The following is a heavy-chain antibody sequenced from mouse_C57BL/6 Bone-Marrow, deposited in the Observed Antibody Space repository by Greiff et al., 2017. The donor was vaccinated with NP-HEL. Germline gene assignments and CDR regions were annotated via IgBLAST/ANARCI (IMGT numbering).Heavy chain of an antibody. CDR1: GYTFTSYG. J-gene: IGHJ3*01. CDR2: IYPRSGNT. Sequence: VNLVESGAELARPGASVKLSCKASGYTFTSYGISWVKQRTGQGLEWIGEIYPRSGNTYYNEKFKGKATLTADKSSSTAYMELRSLTSEDSAVYFCAIYYYGSAWFAYWGQGTLVTVSA. CDR3: AIYYYGSAWFAY. D-gene: IGHD1-1*01. V-gene: IGHV1-81*01.